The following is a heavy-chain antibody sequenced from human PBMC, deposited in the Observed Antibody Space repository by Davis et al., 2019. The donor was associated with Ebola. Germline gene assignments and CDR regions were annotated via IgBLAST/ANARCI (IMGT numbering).Heavy chain of an antibody. CDR2: IYSRGTT. D-gene: IGHD3-22*01. J-gene: IGHJ4*02. CDR1: GGSISSGDYY. CDR3: PRGGYYDSSGYYYPPYFDY. Sequence: SETLSLTCTVSGGSISSGDYYWCWIRQPPGKGLEWIGYIYSRGTTYYNPSPKSRVTISVDTSKNQFSLKLSSVTAADTAVYYCPRGGYYDSSGYYYPPYFDYWGQGTLVTVSS. V-gene: IGHV4-30-4*01.